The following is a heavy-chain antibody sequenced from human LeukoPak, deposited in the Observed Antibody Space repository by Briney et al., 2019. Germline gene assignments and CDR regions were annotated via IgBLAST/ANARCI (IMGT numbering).Heavy chain of an antibody. CDR2: IYSGGTT. Sequence: GGSLRLSCAASGFTVSSNYMSWVRQAPGKGLEWVSVIYSGGTTYYADSVKGRFTISRDNSKNTLYLQMNSLRAEDTAVYYCAKLLYYYDSSQPYWGQGTLVTVSS. J-gene: IGHJ4*02. D-gene: IGHD3-22*01. CDR1: GFTVSSNY. CDR3: AKLLYYYDSSQPY. V-gene: IGHV3-53*01.